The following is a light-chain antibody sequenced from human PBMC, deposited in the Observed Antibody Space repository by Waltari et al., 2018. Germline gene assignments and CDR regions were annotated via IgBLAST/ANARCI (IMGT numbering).Light chain of an antibody. CDR3: QHYLRLPVT. Sequence: EIVLTQSPGTLSLSQGERATVSCRTSQSVSRVLAWYQQKPGQAPRLLIYGASTRATGIPDRFSGSGSGTDFSLTISRLEPDDFAVYYCQHYLRLPVTFGQGTTVEI. CDR1: QSVSRV. CDR2: GAS. J-gene: IGKJ1*01. V-gene: IGKV3-20*01.